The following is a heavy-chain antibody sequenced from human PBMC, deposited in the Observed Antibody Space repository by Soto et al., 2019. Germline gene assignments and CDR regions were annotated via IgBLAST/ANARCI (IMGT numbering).Heavy chain of an antibody. CDR1: GGSISSVGHY. V-gene: IGHV4-61*02. J-gene: IGHJ5*02. CDR2: IYTSGST. CDR3: ARELELRLGNWFDP. D-gene: IGHD1-7*01. Sequence: SETLSLTCSVSGGSISSVGHYWSWIRQPAGKGLEWIGRIYTSGSTNYNPSLKSRVTMSVDTSKNQFSLKLSSVTAADTAVYYCARELELRLGNWFDPWGQGTLVTVSS.